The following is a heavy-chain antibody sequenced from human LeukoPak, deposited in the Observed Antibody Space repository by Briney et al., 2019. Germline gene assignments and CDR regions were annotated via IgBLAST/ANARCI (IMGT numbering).Heavy chain of an antibody. V-gene: IGHV1-2*02. D-gene: IGHD3-10*01. CDR1: GYTFTGYY. J-gene: IGHJ6*04. CDR3: ARDQLVRGVIINSHYGMDV. Sequence: ASVKVSCKASGYTFTGYYMHWVRQAPGQGLEWVGWINPNSGCTNYAQKFQGRVTMTRDTSISTAYMELSRLRSDDTAVYYCARDQLVRGVIINSHYGMDVWGEGTTVTVSS. CDR2: INPNSGCT.